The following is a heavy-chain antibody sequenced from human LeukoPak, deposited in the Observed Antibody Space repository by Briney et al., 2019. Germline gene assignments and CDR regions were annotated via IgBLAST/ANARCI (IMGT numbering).Heavy chain of an antibody. D-gene: IGHD3-10*01. Sequence: GGSLRLSCAASGFTFSSYAMHWVRQAPGKGLEWVAVISYDGSNKYYADSVKGRFTISRDNSKNTLYLQMNSLRAEDTAVYYCGRVRGGGYYDHWGQGTLVTVSS. CDR2: ISYDGSNK. CDR1: GFTFSSYA. CDR3: GRVRGGGYYDH. J-gene: IGHJ5*02. V-gene: IGHV3-30-3*01.